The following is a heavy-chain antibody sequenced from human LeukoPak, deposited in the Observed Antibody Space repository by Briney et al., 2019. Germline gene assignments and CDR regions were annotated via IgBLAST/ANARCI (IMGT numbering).Heavy chain of an antibody. D-gene: IGHD3-16*02. V-gene: IGHV1-69*04. CDR2: IIPILGIA. J-gene: IGHJ4*02. Sequence: EASVKVSCKASGGTFSSYAISWVRQAPGQGLEWMGRIIPILGIANYAQKFQGRVTITADKSTSTAYMELSSLRSEDTAVYYCARDSPRPRSMITFGGVIDDYWGQGTLVTVSS. CDR3: ARDSPRPRSMITFGGVIDDY. CDR1: GGTFSSYA.